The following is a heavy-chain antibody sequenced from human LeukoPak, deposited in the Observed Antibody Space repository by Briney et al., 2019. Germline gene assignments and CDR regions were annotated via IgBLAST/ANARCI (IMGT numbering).Heavy chain of an antibody. CDR1: GFTFSNYG. V-gene: IGHV3-30*18. CDR2: ISYDGSNK. Sequence: AGGSLRLSCAASGFTFSNYGMHWVRQAPGKGLEWVAVISYDGSNKYYADSVKGRFTISRDNSKNTLYLQMNSLRAEDTAVYYCAKDGGGPLDYWGQGTLVTVSS. CDR3: AKDGGGPLDY. D-gene: IGHD2-15*01. J-gene: IGHJ4*02.